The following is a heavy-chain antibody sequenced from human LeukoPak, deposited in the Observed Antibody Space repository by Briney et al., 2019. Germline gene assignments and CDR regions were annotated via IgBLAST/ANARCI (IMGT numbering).Heavy chain of an antibody. V-gene: IGHV2-5*02. D-gene: IGHD2-2*01. CDR3: AHRRSSSSSWGKVYYMDV. CDR2: IFWDDDK. CDR1: GFSLDTEGMG. J-gene: IGHJ6*03. Sequence: SGPTLVNPTQTLTLTCTFSGFSLDTEGMGVGWIRQPPGKALECLALIFWDDDKRFSPSLQNRLSITKDTSQNQVVLTMTNMDPADTATYYCAHRRSSSSSWGKVYYMDVWGNGTTVVVSS.